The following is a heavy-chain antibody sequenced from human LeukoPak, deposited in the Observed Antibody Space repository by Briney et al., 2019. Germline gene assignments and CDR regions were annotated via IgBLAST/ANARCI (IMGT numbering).Heavy chain of an antibody. D-gene: IGHD6-19*01. Sequence: PGGSLRLSCEVSGFTISNYGMHWVRQAPGKGLEWVAVIWYDENDKYYVDSVKGRFTISRDNSKNTLYLQMNSLRGEDTAIYYCARDGWHLKRGPRRPFDYWGQGTLVTVSS. CDR3: ARDGWHLKRGPRRPFDY. CDR1: GFTISNYG. V-gene: IGHV3-33*01. CDR2: IWYDENDK. J-gene: IGHJ4*02.